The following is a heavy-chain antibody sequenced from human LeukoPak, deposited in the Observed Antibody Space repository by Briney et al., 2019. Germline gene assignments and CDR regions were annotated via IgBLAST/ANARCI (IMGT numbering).Heavy chain of an antibody. CDR3: ARDQYDTWSRRGNFDS. D-gene: IGHD3-3*01. J-gene: IGHJ4*02. CDR1: GFTFGKYW. Sequence: GGSLRLSCVASGFTFGKYWMSWVRQAPGKALEWVANIKLDGSEKNYVDSVKGRFTISRDNTKNSLYLQMNSLRAEDTAVFYCARDQYDTWSRRGNFDSWGQGTLVIVSS. CDR2: IKLDGSEK. V-gene: IGHV3-7*03.